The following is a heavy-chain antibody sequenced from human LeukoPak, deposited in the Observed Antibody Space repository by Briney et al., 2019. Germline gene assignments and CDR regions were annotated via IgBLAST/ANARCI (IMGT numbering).Heavy chain of an antibody. CDR2: ISAYNGNT. CDR1: GGTFSSYA. Sequence: GSSVKVSCKASGGTFSSYAISWVRQAPGQGLEWMGWISAYNGNTNYAQRLQGRVTMTTDTSTSTAYMELRSLRSDDTAVYYCARDGGYYDSSGYYTWGQGTLVTVSS. CDR3: ARDGGYYDSSGYYT. D-gene: IGHD3-22*01. J-gene: IGHJ5*02. V-gene: IGHV1-18*01.